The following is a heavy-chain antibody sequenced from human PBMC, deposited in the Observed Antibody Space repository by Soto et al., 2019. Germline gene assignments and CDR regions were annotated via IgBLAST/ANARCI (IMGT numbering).Heavy chain of an antibody. CDR2: IWYDGSNK. J-gene: IGHJ4*02. D-gene: IGHD3-10*01. CDR1: GFTFSSYG. Sequence: QVQLVESGGGVVQPGRSLRLSCAASGFTFSSYGMHWVRQAPGKGLEWVAVIWYDGSNKYYADSVKGRFTISRDNSKNTLYLQMNSLRVEDTAVYYRARGDYYGSGVDYWGQGTLVTVSS. V-gene: IGHV3-33*01. CDR3: ARGDYYGSGVDY.